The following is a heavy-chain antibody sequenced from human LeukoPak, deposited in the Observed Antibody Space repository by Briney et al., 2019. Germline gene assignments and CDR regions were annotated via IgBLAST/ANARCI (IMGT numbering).Heavy chain of an antibody. CDR1: GFTFSSYA. V-gene: IGHV3-30*04. J-gene: IGHJ5*02. CDR3: ARGSSTGTLSLWFDP. CDR2: ISYDGSNK. D-gene: IGHD1-14*01. Sequence: GGSLRLSCAASGFTFSSYAMHWVRQAPGKGLEWVAVISYDGSNKYYADSVKGRFTISRDNSKNTLYLQMNSPRAVDTAVYYCARGSSTGTLSLWFDPWGQGTLVTVSS.